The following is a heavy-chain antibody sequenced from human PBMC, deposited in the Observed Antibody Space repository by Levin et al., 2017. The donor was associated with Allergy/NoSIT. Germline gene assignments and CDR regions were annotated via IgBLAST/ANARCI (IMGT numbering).Heavy chain of an antibody. Sequence: SQTLSLTCTVSGGSLTGGDYYWAWIRQFPEKGLEWIGYHYYSGRTFYNPSLKSRGTISLDTAKNQFSLKLNSVTAADTAVYYCARKYASGSYLDYWGQGTLVTVSS. CDR3: ARKYASGSYLDY. J-gene: IGHJ4*02. CDR1: GGSLTGGDYY. D-gene: IGHD3-10*01. V-gene: IGHV4-31*03. CDR2: HYYSGRT.